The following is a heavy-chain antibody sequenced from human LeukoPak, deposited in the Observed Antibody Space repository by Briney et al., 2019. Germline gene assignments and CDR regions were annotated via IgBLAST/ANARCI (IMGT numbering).Heavy chain of an antibody. V-gene: IGHV4-59*01. CDR2: IYYSGST. Sequence: SETLSLTCTVSGGSISSYYWSWIRQPPGKGLEWIGYIYYSGSTNYNPSLKSRATISVDTSKNQFSLKLSSVTAADTAVYYCARDSLENDAFDIWGQGTMVTVSS. J-gene: IGHJ3*02. CDR1: GGSISSYY. CDR3: ARDSLENDAFDI.